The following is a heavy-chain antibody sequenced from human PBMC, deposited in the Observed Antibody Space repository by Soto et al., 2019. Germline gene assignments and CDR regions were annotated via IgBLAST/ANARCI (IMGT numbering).Heavy chain of an antibody. CDR1: GCSFSSYC. CDR2: IKQEGNAK. CDR3: AREAYREYSYPIY. J-gene: IGHJ4*02. Sequence: XGSLRVSLVASGCSFSSYCMTWFHQVPGKGLEWVATIKQEGNAKYYVDSVKCRFSISRDNAKSSLYLQMNSLRAEDTALYYCAREAYREYSYPIYWGQGTPFPVAS. D-gene: IGHD5-18*01. V-gene: IGHV3-7*01.